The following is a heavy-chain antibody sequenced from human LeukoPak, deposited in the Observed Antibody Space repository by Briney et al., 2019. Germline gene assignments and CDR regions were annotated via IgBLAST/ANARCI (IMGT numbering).Heavy chain of an antibody. CDR1: GFTFSSYE. D-gene: IGHD6-13*01. CDR2: ISSSGSTI. V-gene: IGHV3-48*03. Sequence: GGSLRLSCAASGFTFSSYEMNWVRQAPGKGLEWVSYISSSGSTIYYADSVKGRFTISRDNAKNSLYLQMNSLRAEDTAVYYCARTAGIAAAYDAFDIWGQGTMVTVSS. CDR3: ARTAGIAAAYDAFDI. J-gene: IGHJ3*02.